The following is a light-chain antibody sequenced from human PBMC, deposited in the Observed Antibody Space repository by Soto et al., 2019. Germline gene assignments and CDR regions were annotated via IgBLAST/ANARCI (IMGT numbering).Light chain of an antibody. V-gene: IGLV2-23*01. CDR1: NSDVGSYNL. CDR3: CSYSGSSTSYV. Sequence: QSALTQPASVSGSPGQSITISCTGTNSDVGSYNLVSWYQQHPGKAPKLMIYEGSKRPSGVSNRFSGSKSGNTASLTISGLQAEDEAEECCCSYSGSSTSYVFGTGTKLTVL. CDR2: EGS. J-gene: IGLJ1*01.